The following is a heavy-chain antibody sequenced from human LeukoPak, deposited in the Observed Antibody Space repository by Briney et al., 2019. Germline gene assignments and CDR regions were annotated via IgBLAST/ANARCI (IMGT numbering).Heavy chain of an antibody. J-gene: IGHJ4*02. V-gene: IGHV1-69*13. D-gene: IGHD3-22*01. CDR3: AAAHYYGDYRDY. CDR2: IIPIFGTA. Sequence: SVKVSCKASGGTFSSYAISWVRQAPGQGLEWMGGIIPIFGTANYAQKFQGRVTITADESTSTAYMELSSLRSGDTAVYYCAAAHYYGDYRDYWGQGTLVTVSS. CDR1: GGTFSSYA.